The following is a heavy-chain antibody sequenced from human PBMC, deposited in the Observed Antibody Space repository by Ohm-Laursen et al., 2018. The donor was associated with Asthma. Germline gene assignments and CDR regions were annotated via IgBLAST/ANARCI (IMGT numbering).Heavy chain of an antibody. Sequence: TLSLTCTVSCGSISSGSYYWSWIRQHPGKGLEWIGYIYYSGSTYYNPSLKSRVTISIDTSKNQFSLKLSSVTAADTAVYYCVREDFDWPPGYCDYWGQGTLVTVSS. CDR1: CGSISSGSYY. CDR3: VREDFDWPPGYCDY. J-gene: IGHJ4*02. CDR2: IYYSGST. V-gene: IGHV4-31*03. D-gene: IGHD3-9*01.